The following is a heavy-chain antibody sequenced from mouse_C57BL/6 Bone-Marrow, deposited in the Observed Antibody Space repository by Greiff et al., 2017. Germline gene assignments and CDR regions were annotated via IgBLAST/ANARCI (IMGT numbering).Heavy chain of an antibody. Sequence: QVTLKVCGPGILQSSQTLSLTCSFSGFSLSTSGMGVSWIRQPSGKGLEWLAHIYWDDDKRYNPSLKSRLTISKDTSRNQGFLKITSVDTADTATYYCARSYYSNSDYWGQGTTLTVSS. CDR1: GFSLSTSGMG. CDR2: IYWDDDK. CDR3: ARSYYSNSDY. J-gene: IGHJ2*01. V-gene: IGHV8-12*01. D-gene: IGHD2-12*01.